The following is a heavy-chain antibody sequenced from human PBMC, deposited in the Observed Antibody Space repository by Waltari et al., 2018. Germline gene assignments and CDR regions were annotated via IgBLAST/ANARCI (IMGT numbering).Heavy chain of an antibody. CDR3: ARDPIAVAGSGLFDY. J-gene: IGHJ4*02. V-gene: IGHV4-34*01. D-gene: IGHD6-19*01. Sequence: QVQLQQWGAGLLKPSETLSLTCAVYGGSFRGYYWSWIRQPPGKGLEWIGEINHSGSTNYNPSLKSRVTISGDTSKNQFSLKLSSVTAAETAVYYCARDPIAVAGSGLFDYWGQGTLVTVSS. CDR2: INHSGST. CDR1: GGSFRGYY.